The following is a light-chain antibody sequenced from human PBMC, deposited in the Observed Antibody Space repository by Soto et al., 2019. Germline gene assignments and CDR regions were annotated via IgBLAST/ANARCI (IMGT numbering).Light chain of an antibody. CDR2: EVN. J-gene: IGLJ1*01. V-gene: IGLV2-8*01. CDR3: CSYAGGFYV. Sequence: QSVLTQPPSASGSPGQSVTISCTGTSSDVGNYNFVSWFQQHPGKVPKLMIYEVNKRPSGVPARFSGSKSGNTASLTVSGLQAEDEADYYCCSYAGGFYVFGSGTKVTVL. CDR1: SSDVGNYNF.